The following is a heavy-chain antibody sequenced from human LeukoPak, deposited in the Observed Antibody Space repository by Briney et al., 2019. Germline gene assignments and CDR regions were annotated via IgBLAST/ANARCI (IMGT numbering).Heavy chain of an antibody. CDR3: ARGRGYSYGYPPAQYYFDY. Sequence: GSLRLSCAASGFTLSSYSMNWVRQPPGKGLEWIGEINHSGSTNYNPSLKSRVTISVDTSKNQFSLKLSSVTAADTAVYYCARGRGYSYGYPPAQYYFDYWGQGTLVTVSS. CDR1: GFTLSSYS. J-gene: IGHJ4*02. V-gene: IGHV4-34*01. D-gene: IGHD5-18*01. CDR2: INHSGST.